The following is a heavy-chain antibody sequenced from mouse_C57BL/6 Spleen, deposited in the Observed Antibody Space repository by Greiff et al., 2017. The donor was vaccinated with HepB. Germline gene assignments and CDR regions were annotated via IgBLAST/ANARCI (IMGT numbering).Heavy chain of an antibody. CDR3: ARDEVSTMVTTGWYFDV. D-gene: IGHD2-2*01. CDR2: IDPSDSYT. V-gene: IGHV1-59*01. J-gene: IGHJ1*03. Sequence: QVQLQQPGAELVRPGTSVKLSCKASGYTFTSYWMHWVKQRPGQGLEWIGVIDPSDSYTNYNQKFKGKATLTVDTSSSTAYMQLSSLTSEDSAVYYCARDEVSTMVTTGWYFDVWGTGTTVTVSS. CDR1: GYTFTSYW.